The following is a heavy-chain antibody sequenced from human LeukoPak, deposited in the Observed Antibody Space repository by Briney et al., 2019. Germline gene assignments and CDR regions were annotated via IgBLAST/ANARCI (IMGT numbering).Heavy chain of an antibody. CDR1: GFSFEDYG. D-gene: IGHD2-2*01. J-gene: IGHJ4*02. Sequence: GGSLRLSCAASGFSFEDYGMSWVRQAPGKGLEWVSNINWNGGSTGYADSVKGRFTISRDNAKNSLYLQMNSLRAEDTALYYCASGQLSSTGMGGDYFDYWGQGTLVTVSS. V-gene: IGHV3-20*04. CDR2: INWNGGST. CDR3: ASGQLSSTGMGGDYFDY.